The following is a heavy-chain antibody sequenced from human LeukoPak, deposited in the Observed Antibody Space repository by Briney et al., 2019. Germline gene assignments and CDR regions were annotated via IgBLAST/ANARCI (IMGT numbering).Heavy chain of an antibody. Sequence: SETLSLTCTASGGSISSYYWSWIRQPPGKGLEWIGYIYYSGSTNYNPSLKSRVTISVDTSKNQFSLKLSSVTAADTAVYYCARGVGYCSSTSCRYYYYGMDVWGQGTTVTVSS. CDR2: IYYSGST. CDR1: GGSISSYY. D-gene: IGHD2-2*01. V-gene: IGHV4-59*01. CDR3: ARGVGYCSSTSCRYYYYGMDV. J-gene: IGHJ6*02.